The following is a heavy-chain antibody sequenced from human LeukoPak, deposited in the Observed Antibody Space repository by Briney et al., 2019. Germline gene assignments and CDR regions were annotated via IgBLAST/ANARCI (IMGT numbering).Heavy chain of an antibody. CDR2: INHSGST. J-gene: IGHJ4*02. V-gene: IGHV4-34*01. CDR3: AREGSGNTAMAAPDY. CDR1: GGSFSGYY. Sequence: PSETLSLTCAVYGGSFSGYYWSWIRQPPGKGLEWIGEINHSGSTNYNPSLKSRVTILVDTSKNQFSLKLSSVTAADTAVYYCAREGSGNTAMAAPDYWGQGTLVTVSS. D-gene: IGHD5-18*01.